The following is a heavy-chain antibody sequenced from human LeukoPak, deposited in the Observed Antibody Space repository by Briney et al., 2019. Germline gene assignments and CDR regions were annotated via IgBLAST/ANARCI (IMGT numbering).Heavy chain of an antibody. D-gene: IGHD2-8*02. V-gene: IGHV4-59*01. Sequence: SETLSLTCTVSGGSISGYYWSWIRQPPGKGLECIGYIYYTGTTNYNPSLKSRVTISVDTPKNQFSLKLSSVTAADTAVYYCAKVTGEWRTYYFDYWGQGTLVTVSS. CDR3: AKVTGEWRTYYFDY. CDR1: GGSISGYY. J-gene: IGHJ4*02. CDR2: IYYTGTT.